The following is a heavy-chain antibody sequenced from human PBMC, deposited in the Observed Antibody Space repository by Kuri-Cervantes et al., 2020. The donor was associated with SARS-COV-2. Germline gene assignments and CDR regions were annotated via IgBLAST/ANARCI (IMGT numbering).Heavy chain of an antibody. CDR2: IRYDGHSE. CDR3: AKSNPHSDYYFDY. D-gene: IGHD3-3*01. Sequence: GESLKISCAPSGFTFRNYGMHWVRLAPGKGLGWMAFIRYDGHSEDYADSVKGRFTVSRDNSKNTLYLQMNSLTTEDTAVYYCAKSNPHSDYYFDYWGQGTLVTVSS. J-gene: IGHJ4*02. V-gene: IGHV3-30*02. CDR1: GFTFRNYG.